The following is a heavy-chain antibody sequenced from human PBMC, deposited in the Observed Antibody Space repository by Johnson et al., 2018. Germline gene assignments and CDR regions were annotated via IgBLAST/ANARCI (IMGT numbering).Heavy chain of an antibody. Sequence: QVQLVQSGGGVVQPGRSLRLSCAASGFTFSSYGMHWVRQAPGKGLEWVAVIWYDGSNKYYADSVKGRFTISRDNSKNTLYLQMNSLTAEDTAGYYCAREQPSGYDAFDIWGQGTMVTVSS. CDR1: GFTFSSYG. V-gene: IGHV3-33*01. J-gene: IGHJ3*02. CDR3: AREQPSGYDAFDI. D-gene: IGHD3-22*01. CDR2: IWYDGSNK.